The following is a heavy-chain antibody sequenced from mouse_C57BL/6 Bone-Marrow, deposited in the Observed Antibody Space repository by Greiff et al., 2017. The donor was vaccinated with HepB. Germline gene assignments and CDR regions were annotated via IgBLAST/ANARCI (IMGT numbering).Heavy chain of an antibody. D-gene: IGHD1-1*01. CDR2: IDPSDSYT. CDR1: GYTFTSYW. Sequence: QVQLQQPGAELVMPGASVKLSCKASGYTFTSYWMHWVKQRPGQGLEWIGEIDPSDSYTNYNQKFKGKSTLTVDKSSSTAYMQLSSLTSEDSAVYYCARDFTTVVGYWGQGTTLTVSS. V-gene: IGHV1-69*01. J-gene: IGHJ2*01. CDR3: ARDFTTVVGY.